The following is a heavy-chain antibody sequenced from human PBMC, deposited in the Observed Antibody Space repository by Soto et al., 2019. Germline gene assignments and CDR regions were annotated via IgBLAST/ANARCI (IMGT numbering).Heavy chain of an antibody. CDR2: IYHSGST. Sequence: PSETLSLTCAVSGGSISSGGYSWSWTRQPPGKGLEWIGYIYHSGSTYYNPSLKSRVTIPVDRSKNQFSLKLSSVTAADTAVYYCARVGGRRNWFDPWGQGTLVTVSS. CDR3: ARVGGRRNWFDP. V-gene: IGHV4-30-2*01. J-gene: IGHJ5*02. D-gene: IGHD2-15*01. CDR1: GGSISSGGYS.